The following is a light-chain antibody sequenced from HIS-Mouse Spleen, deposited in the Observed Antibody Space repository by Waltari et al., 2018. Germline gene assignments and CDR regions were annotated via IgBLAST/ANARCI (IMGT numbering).Light chain of an antibody. CDR2: DDS. CDR3: QVWDSSSDHVV. J-gene: IGLJ2*01. Sequence: SYVLTQPPSVSVAPGKTARITCGGKNIGSKSVHWYQQKPGQAPVLVVYDDSDRPSGIPERFSGSNSGNTATLTISGVEAGDEADYYCQVWDSSSDHVVFGGGTKLTVL. V-gene: IGLV3-21*03. CDR1: NIGSKS.